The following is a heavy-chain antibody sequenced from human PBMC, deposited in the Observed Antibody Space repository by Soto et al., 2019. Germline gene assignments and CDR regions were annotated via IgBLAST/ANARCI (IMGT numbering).Heavy chain of an antibody. J-gene: IGHJ5*02. Sequence: PGGSLRLSCAVSGFTFSNFWMSWVRQPPGKGLEWVANIKQDGSEKYYVDSVKGRFTISRDNAKNSLYLQMNSLRADDTAVYYCARVPWIDSGRGCFVPWGQGHLVT. D-gene: IGHD1-1*01. CDR3: ARVPWIDSGRGCFVP. V-gene: IGHV3-7*01. CDR2: IKQDGSEK. CDR1: GFTFSNFW.